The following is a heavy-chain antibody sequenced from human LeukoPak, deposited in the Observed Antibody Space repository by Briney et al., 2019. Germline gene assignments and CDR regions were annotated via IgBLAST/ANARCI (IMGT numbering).Heavy chain of an antibody. J-gene: IGHJ4*02. D-gene: IGHD6-19*01. V-gene: IGHV1-18*01. CDR2: ISAYNGNT. CDR3: AIAVAGTRRRAWPYYFDY. Sequence: GASVKVSCKASGYTFTSYGISWVRQAPGQGLEWMGWISAYNGNTNYAQKLQGRVTITRNTSISTAYMELSSLRSEDTAVYYCAIAVAGTRRRAWPYYFDYWGQGTLVTVSS. CDR1: GYTFTSYG.